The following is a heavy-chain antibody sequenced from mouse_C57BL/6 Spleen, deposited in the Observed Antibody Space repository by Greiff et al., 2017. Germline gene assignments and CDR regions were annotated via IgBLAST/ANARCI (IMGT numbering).Heavy chain of an antibody. J-gene: IGHJ4*01. V-gene: IGHV10-1*01. D-gene: IGHD1-3*01. CDR3: VRLTFYAMDY. CDR2: IRSKSNNYAT. CDR1: GFSFNTYA. Sequence: EPGGGLVQPKGSLKLSCAASGFSFNTYAMNWVRQAPGKGLEWVARIRSKSNNYATYYADSVKDRFTISRDDSESMLYLQMNNLKTEDTAMYYCVRLTFYAMDYWGQGTSVTVSS.